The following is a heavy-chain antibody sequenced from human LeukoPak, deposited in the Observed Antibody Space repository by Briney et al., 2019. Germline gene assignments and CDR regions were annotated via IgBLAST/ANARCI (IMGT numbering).Heavy chain of an antibody. CDR1: GFTFSSYG. V-gene: IGHV3-30*03. CDR2: ISYDESNK. Sequence: GGSLRLSCAASGFTFSSYGMHWVRQAPGKGLEWVAVISYDESNKYYADSVKGRFTISRDNSKNTLYLQMNSLRGEDTAVYYCARDGYSGSYYRLYYFFMDVWGKGTTVTVSS. CDR3: ARDGYSGSYYRLYYFFMDV. D-gene: IGHD1-26*01. J-gene: IGHJ6*03.